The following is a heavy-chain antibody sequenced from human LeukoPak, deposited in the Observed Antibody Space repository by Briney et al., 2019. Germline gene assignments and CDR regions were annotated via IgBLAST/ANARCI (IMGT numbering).Heavy chain of an antibody. V-gene: IGHV3-48*03. D-gene: IGHD2-21*02. CDR3: ARVAVTATFDY. CDR1: GFTFSSYE. J-gene: IGHJ4*02. Sequence: PGGSLRLSCAASGFTFSSYEMNWVRQAPGKGLEWVSYISSSGSTIYYADSVKGRFTISRDNAKISLYLQMNSLRAEDTAVYYCARVAVTATFDYWGQGTLVTVSS. CDR2: ISSSGSTI.